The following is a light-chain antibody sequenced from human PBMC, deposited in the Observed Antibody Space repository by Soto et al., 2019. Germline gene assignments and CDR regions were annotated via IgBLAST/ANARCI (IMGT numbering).Light chain of an antibody. CDR3: QQYNTYPLT. J-gene: IGKJ4*01. CDR1: QSISTW. V-gene: IGKV1-5*03. CDR2: KAS. Sequence: DIQMTQSASTLSASVGDRVTITCRASQSISTWLAWYQQKPGKAPKLLIYKASSLESGVPSRFSGSGSGTDFTLTISSLQPDDFATYYCQQYNTYPLTFGGGTTVEIK.